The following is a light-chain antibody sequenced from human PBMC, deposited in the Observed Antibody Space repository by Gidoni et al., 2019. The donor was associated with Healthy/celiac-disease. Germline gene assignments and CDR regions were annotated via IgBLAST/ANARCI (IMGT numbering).Light chain of an antibody. V-gene: IGKV2-24*01. CDR3: MQARHFPWT. CDR2: KIS. CDR1: QSLVHSDGNTY. J-gene: IGKJ1*01. Sequence: CMSSQSLVHSDGNTYLSWLQQRPGQPPRLLIYKISNRFSGVPDRFSGSGAGTDFTLNISRMDAEDVVVYYCMQARHFPWTFGQGTKVEIK.